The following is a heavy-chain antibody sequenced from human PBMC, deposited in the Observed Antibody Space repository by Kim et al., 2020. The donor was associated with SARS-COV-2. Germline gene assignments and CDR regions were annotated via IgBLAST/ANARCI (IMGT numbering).Heavy chain of an antibody. Sequence: GGSLRHSCAASGFTFSSYGMHWVRQAPGKGLEWVALISYDGSNKYYADSVKGRFTISRDNSKNTLYLQMNSLRAEDTAVYYCAKDFGGFLGYWGQGTLVTVSS. V-gene: IGHV3-30*18. J-gene: IGHJ4*02. CDR2: ISYDGSNK. CDR1: GFTFSSYG. D-gene: IGHD3-3*01. CDR3: AKDFGGFLGY.